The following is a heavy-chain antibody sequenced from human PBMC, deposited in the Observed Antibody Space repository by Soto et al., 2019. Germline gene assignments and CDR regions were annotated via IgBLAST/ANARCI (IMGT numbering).Heavy chain of an antibody. CDR1: GGTFSSYA. J-gene: IGHJ6*02. CDR2: IIPIFGTA. Sequence: ASVKVSCKASGGTFSSYAISWVRQAAGQGLEWMGGIIPIFGTANYAQKFQGRVTITADESTSTAYMELSSLRSEDTAVYYCARDRVTMVRGVPYYYYGMDVWGQGTTVTVSS. CDR3: ARDRVTMVRGVPYYYYGMDV. V-gene: IGHV1-69*13. D-gene: IGHD3-10*01.